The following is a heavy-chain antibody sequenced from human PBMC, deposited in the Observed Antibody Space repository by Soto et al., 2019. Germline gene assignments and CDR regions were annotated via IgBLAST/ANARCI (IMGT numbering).Heavy chain of an antibody. V-gene: IGHV1-58*01. CDR3: AAGRTGGSYYGMDV. CDR2: IVVGSDNT. CDR1: GFTFTGSA. Sequence: SVKVSCKVSGFTFTGSAVQWVRQARGQGLEWIGWIVVGSDNTNYAQKFQERVTITRDMTTSTAYMELSSLRSEDTAVYYCAAGRTGGSYYGMDVWGQGTTVTVSS. J-gene: IGHJ6*02. D-gene: IGHD2-8*02.